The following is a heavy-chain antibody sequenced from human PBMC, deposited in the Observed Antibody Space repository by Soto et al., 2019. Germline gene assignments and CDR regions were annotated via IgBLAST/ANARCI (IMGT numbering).Heavy chain of an antibody. V-gene: IGHV1-69*06. Sequence: ASVKVSCKASGGTFSSYAISWVRQAPGQGLEWMGGIIPIFGTANYAQKFQGRVTITADKSTSTAYMELSSLRSEDTAVYYCARSRKLRFLEWLLSHGWFDPWGQGTLVTVSS. J-gene: IGHJ5*02. CDR3: ARSRKLRFLEWLLSHGWFDP. CDR1: GGTFSSYA. D-gene: IGHD3-3*01. CDR2: IIPIFGTA.